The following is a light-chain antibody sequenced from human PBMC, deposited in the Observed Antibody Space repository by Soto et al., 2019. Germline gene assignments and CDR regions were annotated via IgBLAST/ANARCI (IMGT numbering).Light chain of an antibody. Sequence: QSALTQPASVSGSPGQSITISCTGTSSDVGAYDYVSWYQQHPGKAPKFMLYEVSNRPSGVSNRFSGSRSGNTASLTISGLQAEDEADYYCSSYTSSNTVVFGGGTKLTVL. J-gene: IGLJ2*01. CDR3: SSYTSSNTVV. CDR2: EVS. V-gene: IGLV2-14*01. CDR1: SSDVGAYDY.